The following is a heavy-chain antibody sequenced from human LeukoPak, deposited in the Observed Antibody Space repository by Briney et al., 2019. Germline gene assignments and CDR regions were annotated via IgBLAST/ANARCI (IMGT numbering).Heavy chain of an antibody. Sequence: GASVKVSCKASGYTFTSYAMNWVRQAPGQGLEWMGWINTNTGNPTYAQGFTGRFVFSLDTSVSTAYLQISSLKAEDTAVYYCARVPNTPSSWSRGFDYWGQGTLVTVSS. D-gene: IGHD6-13*01. V-gene: IGHV7-4-1*02. J-gene: IGHJ4*02. CDR3: ARVPNTPSSWSRGFDY. CDR1: GYTFTSYA. CDR2: INTNTGNP.